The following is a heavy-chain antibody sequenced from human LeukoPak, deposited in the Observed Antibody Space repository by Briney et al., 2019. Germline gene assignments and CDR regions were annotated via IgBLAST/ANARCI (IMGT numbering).Heavy chain of an antibody. V-gene: IGHV4-30-4*08. CDR3: ARDRGGNFDY. D-gene: IGHD2-15*01. J-gene: IGHJ4*02. CDR2: IYYSGST. Sequence: SETLSLTCTVSGGSISSGDYYWSWIRQPPGKGLEWIGYIYYSGSTYYNPSLKSRVTISVDTSKNQFSLKLSSVTAADTAVYYRARDRGGNFDYWGQGTLVTVSS. CDR1: GGSISSGDYY.